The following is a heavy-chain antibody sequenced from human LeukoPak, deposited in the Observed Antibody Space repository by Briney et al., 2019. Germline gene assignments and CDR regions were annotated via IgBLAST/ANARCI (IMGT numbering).Heavy chain of an antibody. D-gene: IGHD3-10*01. CDR2: ISWSSGSI. Sequence: GRSLRLSCAASGFTFDDYAMHWVRQAPGKGLEWVSGISWSSGSIGYADSVKGRFTISRDNAKNSLYLQMNSLRAEDTALYYCAKVHYYGSGSYFDYWGQGTLVTVSS. CDR1: GFTFDDYA. CDR3: AKVHYYGSGSYFDY. V-gene: IGHV3-9*01. J-gene: IGHJ4*02.